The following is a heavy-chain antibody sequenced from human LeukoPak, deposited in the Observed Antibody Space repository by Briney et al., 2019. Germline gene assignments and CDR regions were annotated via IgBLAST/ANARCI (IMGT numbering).Heavy chain of an antibody. Sequence: SETLSLTCTVSGGSISSYYWSWTRQPPGKGLEWIGYIYYSGSTNYNPSLKSRVTISVDTSKNQFSLKLSSVTAADTAVYYCARGQPYYYDSSGYSDYWGQGTLVTVSS. J-gene: IGHJ4*02. CDR3: ARGQPYYYDSSGYSDY. V-gene: IGHV4-59*12. CDR1: GGSISSYY. D-gene: IGHD3-22*01. CDR2: IYYSGST.